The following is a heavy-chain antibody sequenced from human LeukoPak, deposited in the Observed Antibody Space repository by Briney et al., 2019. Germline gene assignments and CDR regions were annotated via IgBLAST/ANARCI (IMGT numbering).Heavy chain of an antibody. J-gene: IGHJ3*02. V-gene: IGHV4-39*01. CDR3: AGHSRSGYGDYESAFDI. Sequence: SETLSLTCIVSGGSISSSGYYWDWIRQPPGKGLEWIGNFYYTGSTYYNPSLKSRITISVDTSKNQFSLKLRSVTAADTAVYYCAGHSRSGYGDYESAFDIWGQGTMVTVSS. CDR1: GGSISSSGYY. CDR2: FYYTGST. D-gene: IGHD5-12*01.